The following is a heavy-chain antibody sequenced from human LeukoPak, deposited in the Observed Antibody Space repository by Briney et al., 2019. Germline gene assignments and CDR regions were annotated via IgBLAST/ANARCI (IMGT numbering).Heavy chain of an antibody. CDR1: GGTFSSYA. V-gene: IGHV1-69*05. D-gene: IGHD2-2*01. CDR2: IIPIFGTA. Sequence: SVKVSCKASGGTFSSYAISWVRQAPGQGLEWMGRIIPIFGTANYAQKFQGRVTITTDESTSTAYMELSSLRAEDTAVYYCAKDPPPGYIVVVPAARHSDYWGQGTLVTVSS. CDR3: AKDPPPGYIVVVPAARHSDY. J-gene: IGHJ4*02.